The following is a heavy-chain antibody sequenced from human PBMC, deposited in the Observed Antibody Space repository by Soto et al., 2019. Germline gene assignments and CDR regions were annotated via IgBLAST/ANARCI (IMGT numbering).Heavy chain of an antibody. Sequence: QVQLAESGGGLVKPGGSLRLSCVASGFTFSGYYMNWIRQAPGKGLEWVSYMSGSASNTIYYADSVKGRFTISRDNAKNSLYLQMNSLRAEDTAIYYCARDLGSSCLDYWGQGTLVTVSS. V-gene: IGHV3-11*01. D-gene: IGHD2-15*01. J-gene: IGHJ4*02. CDR3: ARDLGSSCLDY. CDR1: GFTFSGYY. CDR2: MSGSASNTI.